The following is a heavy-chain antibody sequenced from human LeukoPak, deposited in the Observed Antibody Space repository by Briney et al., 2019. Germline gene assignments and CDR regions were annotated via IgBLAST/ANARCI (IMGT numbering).Heavy chain of an antibody. V-gene: IGHV1-2*02. Sequence: ASVKVSCKASGYTFTSYGISWVRQAPGQGLEWMGWINPNSGGTNYAQKFQGRVTMTRDTSISTAYMELSRLRSDDTAVYYCARGLARTSMVTRGGVRFDYWGQGTLVTVSS. CDR1: GYTFTSYG. J-gene: IGHJ4*02. CDR3: ARGLARTSMVTRGGVRFDY. CDR2: INPNSGGT. D-gene: IGHD5-18*01.